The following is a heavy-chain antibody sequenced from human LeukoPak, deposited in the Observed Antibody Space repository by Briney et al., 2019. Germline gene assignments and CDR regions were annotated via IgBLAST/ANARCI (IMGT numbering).Heavy chain of an antibody. CDR3: AKDLYYFGSGSHDY. Sequence: GSLRLSCAASGFIFSSYAMSWVRQAPGKGLEWVSGISGSADITDYADSVKGRFTISRDNSKNTLYLQMNSLRAEDTAVYYCAKDLYYFGSGSHDYWGQGTLVTVSS. CDR1: GFIFSSYA. CDR2: ISGSADIT. J-gene: IGHJ4*02. V-gene: IGHV3-23*01. D-gene: IGHD3-10*01.